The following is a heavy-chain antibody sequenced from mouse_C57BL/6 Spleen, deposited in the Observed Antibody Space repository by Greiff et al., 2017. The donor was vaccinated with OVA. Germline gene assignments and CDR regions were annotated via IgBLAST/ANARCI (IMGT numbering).Heavy chain of an antibody. D-gene: IGHD4-1*01. Sequence: DVQLVESGEGLVKPGGSLKLSCAASGFTFSSYAMSWVRQTPEKRLEWVAYISSGGDYIYYADTVKGRFTISRDNARNTLYLQMSSLKSEDTAMYYCTRAGTGTDYAMDYWGQGTSVTVSS. CDR2: ISSGGDYI. V-gene: IGHV5-9-1*02. CDR3: TRAGTGTDYAMDY. J-gene: IGHJ4*01. CDR1: GFTFSSYA.